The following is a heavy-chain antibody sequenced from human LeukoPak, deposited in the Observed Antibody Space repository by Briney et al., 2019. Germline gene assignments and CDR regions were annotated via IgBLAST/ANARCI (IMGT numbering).Heavy chain of an antibody. CDR2: IGSDSSTT. CDR3: ARDQPPGY. CDR1: GFTFSSYS. Sequence: GGSLRLSCAASGFTFSSYSMNWVRQAPGKGLEWVSYIGSDSSTTHYADSVKGRFTISRDNAKNSLYLQMNSLRAEDTAVYYCARDQPPGYWGQGTLVTVSS. V-gene: IGHV3-48*04. J-gene: IGHJ4*02.